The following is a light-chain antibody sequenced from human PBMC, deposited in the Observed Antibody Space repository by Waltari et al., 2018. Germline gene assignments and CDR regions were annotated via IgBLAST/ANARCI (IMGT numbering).Light chain of an antibody. CDR2: DDS. CDR3: ISYTSSTTPV. Sequence: QSALTQPASVSGSPGQSITISCTGTSSDVGGYNYVSWYHQHPSKAPKLIIYDDSNRPSGASNRLSGAKPGNTASLTSSGLQAEDEADYYCISYTSSTTPVFGGGTKLTVL. V-gene: IGLV2-14*03. J-gene: IGLJ3*02. CDR1: SSDVGGYNY.